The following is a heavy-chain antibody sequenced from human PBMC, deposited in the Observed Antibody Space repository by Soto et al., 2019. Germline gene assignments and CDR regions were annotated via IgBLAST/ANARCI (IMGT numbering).Heavy chain of an antibody. D-gene: IGHD3-3*01. V-gene: IGHV5-51*01. CDR3: ARGGVSTRTFDY. Sequence: GESLKISCKGSGYNFAGYWIAWVRQMPGKGLELMGIIYPSDSDTRYRPSFQGHVTISADKSISSAYLQWSSLRASDTAMYYCARGGVSTRTFDYWGQGTPVTVS. CDR2: IYPSDSDT. CDR1: GYNFAGYW. J-gene: IGHJ4*02.